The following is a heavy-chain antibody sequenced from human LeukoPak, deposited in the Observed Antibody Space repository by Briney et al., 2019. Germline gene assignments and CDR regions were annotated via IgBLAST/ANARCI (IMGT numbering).Heavy chain of an antibody. D-gene: IGHD6-19*01. V-gene: IGHV3-30*03. CDR3: ARSVAGSFDY. Sequence: GGSLRLSCAASGFTFSSYGMHWVRQAPGKGLEWVAVISYDGSNKYYADSVKGRFTISRDNAKNSVYLQMKSLRAEDTAVYYCARSVAGSFDYWGQGTLVTVSS. CDR2: ISYDGSNK. CDR1: GFTFSSYG. J-gene: IGHJ4*02.